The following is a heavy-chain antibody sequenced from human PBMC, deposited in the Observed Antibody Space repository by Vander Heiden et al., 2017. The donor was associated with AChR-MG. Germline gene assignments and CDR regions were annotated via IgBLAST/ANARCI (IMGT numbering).Heavy chain of an antibody. J-gene: IGHJ6*02. V-gene: IGHV3-30*18. CDR1: GFTFSSYG. Sequence: QVQLVESGGGVVQPGRSLRLSCAASGFTFSSYGMHWVRQAPGKGLEWVAVISYDGSNKYYADSVKGRFTISRDNSKKTLYLQMNSLRAEDTAVYYCAKLFSGSYGHYGMDVWGQGTTVTVSS. CDR2: ISYDGSNK. CDR3: AKLFSGSYGHYGMDV. D-gene: IGHD1-26*01.